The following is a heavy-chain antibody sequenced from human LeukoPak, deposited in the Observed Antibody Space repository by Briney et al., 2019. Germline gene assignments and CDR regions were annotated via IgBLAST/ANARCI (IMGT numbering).Heavy chain of an antibody. CDR3: ARVKRLGIVGAPLDY. CDR2: IIPIFGTA. CDR1: GGTFSSYA. J-gene: IGHJ4*02. V-gene: IGHV1-69*05. D-gene: IGHD1-26*01. Sequence: SVRVSCKASGGTFSSYAISWVRQAPGQGLEWMGRIIPIFGTANYAQKFQGRVTITTDESTSTAYMELSSLRSEDTAVYYCARVKRLGIVGAPLDYWGQGTLVTVSS.